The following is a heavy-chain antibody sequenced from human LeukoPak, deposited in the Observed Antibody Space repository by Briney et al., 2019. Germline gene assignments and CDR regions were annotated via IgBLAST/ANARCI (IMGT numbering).Heavy chain of an antibody. CDR3: AGEYSSGWYSPGSYYFDY. Sequence: GGSLRLSCAASGFTFSSYAMSWVRQAPGKGLEWVSAISGSGGSTYYEDSVKGRFTISRDNSKNTLYLQMNSLRAEDTAVYYCAGEYSSGWYSPGSYYFDYWGQGTLVTVSS. CDR2: ISGSGGST. D-gene: IGHD6-19*01. CDR1: GFTFSSYA. V-gene: IGHV3-23*01. J-gene: IGHJ4*02.